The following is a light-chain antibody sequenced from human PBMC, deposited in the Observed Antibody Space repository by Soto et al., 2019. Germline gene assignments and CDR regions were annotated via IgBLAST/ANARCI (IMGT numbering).Light chain of an antibody. J-gene: IGLJ3*02. CDR3: SSYTSTNSVV. CDR1: SSDVGGYNY. CDR2: DVS. V-gene: IGLV2-14*01. Sequence: QSALTQSDSVSGSPGQSITISCTGTSSDVGGYNYVSWYQQHPGKAPKLIIYDVSNRPSGVSTRFSGSKSGNTASLTISGLQAEDEADYSCSSYTSTNSVVFGGGTKLTVL.